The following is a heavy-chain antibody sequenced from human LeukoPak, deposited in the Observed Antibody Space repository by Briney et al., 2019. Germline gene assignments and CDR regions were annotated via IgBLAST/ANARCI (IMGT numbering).Heavy chain of an antibody. D-gene: IGHD6-6*01. Sequence: PGGSLRLSCAASGFTFSSYGMHWVRQAPGKGLEWVAFIRYDGSNKYYADSVKGRFTISRDNSKNTLYLQMNSLRAEDTAVYYCASTWKQLVPGARIWDAFDIWGQGTMVTVSS. CDR3: ASTWKQLVPGARIWDAFDI. V-gene: IGHV3-30*02. CDR1: GFTFSSYG. CDR2: IRYDGSNK. J-gene: IGHJ3*02.